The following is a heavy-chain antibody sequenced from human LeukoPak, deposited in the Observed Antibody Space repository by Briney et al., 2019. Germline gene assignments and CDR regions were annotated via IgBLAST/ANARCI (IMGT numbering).Heavy chain of an antibody. Sequence: GGSLRLSCAASGFTFSSYGMSWVRQAPGKGLEWVSAISGSGGSTYYADSVKGRFTISRDNSKNTLYLQMNSLRAEDTAVYYCVKGNSYGYNWFDPWGQGTLVTVSS. V-gene: IGHV3-23*01. CDR1: GFTFSSYG. CDR3: VKGNSYGYNWFDP. D-gene: IGHD5-18*01. J-gene: IGHJ5*02. CDR2: ISGSGGST.